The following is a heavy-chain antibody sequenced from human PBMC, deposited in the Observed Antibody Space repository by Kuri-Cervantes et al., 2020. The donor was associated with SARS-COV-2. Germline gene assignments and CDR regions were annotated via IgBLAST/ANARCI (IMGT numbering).Heavy chain of an antibody. D-gene: IGHD2-2*01. CDR1: GFSLSTSGMC. CDR2: IDWDDDK. Sequence: SGPTLVYPTQTLTLTSTFSGFSLSTSGMCVSWIRQPPGKALEWLARIDWDDDKYYSTSLKTRLTISKDTSKNQVVLTMTNMDPVDTATYYCARSTNPGRSGNWFDPWGQETLVTVSS. CDR3: ARSTNPGRSGNWFDP. V-gene: IGHV2-70*11. J-gene: IGHJ5*02.